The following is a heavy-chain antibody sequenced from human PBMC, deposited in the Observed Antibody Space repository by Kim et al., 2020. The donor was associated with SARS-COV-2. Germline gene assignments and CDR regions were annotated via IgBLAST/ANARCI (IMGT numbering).Heavy chain of an antibody. CDR3: ARVGVAGRYFDL. CDR1: GFSFSAYG. Sequence: GGSLRLSCAASGFSFSAYGIHWVRQAPGKGLQYVSAISGTGMWTYCAESVKGRFTISRDNSNNRLYLQMGSLRAEDMSVYYCARVGVAGRYFDLWGRGT. D-gene: IGHD3-3*01. J-gene: IGHJ2*01. V-gene: IGHV3-64*02. CDR2: ISGTGMWT.